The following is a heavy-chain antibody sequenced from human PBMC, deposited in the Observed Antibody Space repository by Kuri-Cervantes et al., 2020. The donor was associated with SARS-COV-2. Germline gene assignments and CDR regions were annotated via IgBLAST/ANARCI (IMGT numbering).Heavy chain of an antibody. CDR2: ISYDGSNK. V-gene: IGHV3-30*03. CDR3: ASEYCSSTSCRDHGYYYYGMDV. CDR1: GFTFSSYG. D-gene: IGHD2-2*01. Sequence: GESLKISCAASGFTFSSYGMHWVRQAPGKGLEWVAVISYDGSNKYYADSVKGRFTISRDNSKDTLYLQMNSLRAEDTAVYYCASEYCSSTSCRDHGYYYYGMDVWGQGTTVTVSS. J-gene: IGHJ6*02.